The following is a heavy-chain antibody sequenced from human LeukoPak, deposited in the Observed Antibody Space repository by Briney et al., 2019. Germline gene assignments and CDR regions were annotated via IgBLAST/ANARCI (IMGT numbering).Heavy chain of an antibody. CDR2: IYSNGST. J-gene: IGHJ3*02. V-gene: IGHV3-53*01. Sequence: GGSLRLSCATSDFTVSSNYMSWVRQAPGKGLEWGSLIYSNGSTYYADSMKGRFTIPRDNSKNTLYLQMNSLRAEDTAVYYCARFYSSGSFGAFDIWGQGTMVTVSS. CDR1: DFTVSSNY. CDR3: ARFYSSGSFGAFDI. D-gene: IGHD6-19*01.